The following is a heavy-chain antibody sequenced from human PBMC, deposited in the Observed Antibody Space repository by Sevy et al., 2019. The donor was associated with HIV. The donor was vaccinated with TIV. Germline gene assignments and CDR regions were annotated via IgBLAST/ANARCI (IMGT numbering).Heavy chain of an antibody. Sequence: ASVKVSCKASGYTFTRYYMHWVRPAPRQGLEWMGIIDPSGGGTTYAQKFQGRVSMTRDTSTSTAYLDLTSLRSEDTAVYYCASYTTGSRGDYWGQGSQVTVSS. CDR3: ASYTTGSRGDY. CDR1: GYTFTRYY. V-gene: IGHV1-46*01. CDR2: IDPSGGGT. J-gene: IGHJ4*02. D-gene: IGHD1-1*01.